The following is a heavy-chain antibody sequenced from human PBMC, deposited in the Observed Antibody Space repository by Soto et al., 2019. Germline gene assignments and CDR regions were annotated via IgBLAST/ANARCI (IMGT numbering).Heavy chain of an antibody. Sequence: QLQLQESGPGLVKPSETLSLTCTVSGGSISSGRHHWRWIRQPPGKGLEWIGSIYYSGSTYYNPSLKSRVTISLDTSKNQFSLNLNSVTAADTAVYYSATTGGYWGQGILVTVSS. J-gene: IGHJ4*02. CDR3: ATTGGY. CDR1: GGSISSGRHH. D-gene: IGHD1-1*01. CDR2: IYYSGST. V-gene: IGHV4-39*01.